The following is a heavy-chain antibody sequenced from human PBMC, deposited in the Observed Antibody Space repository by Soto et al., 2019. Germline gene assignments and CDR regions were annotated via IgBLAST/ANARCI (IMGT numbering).Heavy chain of an antibody. Sequence: ASVKVSCKASGYTFTSYGISWVRQAPGQGLEWMGWISAYNGNTNYAQKLQGRVTMTTDTSTSTAYMELRSLRSDDTAVYYCARETGSVKRRYYYYMDVWGKGTTVTVSS. J-gene: IGHJ6*03. CDR1: GYTFTSYG. V-gene: IGHV1-18*01. CDR3: ARETGSVKRRYYYYMDV. D-gene: IGHD3-10*01. CDR2: ISAYNGNT.